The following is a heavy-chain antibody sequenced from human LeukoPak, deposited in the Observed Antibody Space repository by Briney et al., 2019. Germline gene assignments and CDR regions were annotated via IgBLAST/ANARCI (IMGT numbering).Heavy chain of an antibody. J-gene: IGHJ3*02. CDR2: ISGSGGST. CDR3: ARSIYASGSSYTFDI. Sequence: GGSLRLSCAASGFTFSSYAMSWVRQAPGKAPEWVSGISGSGGSTYSADSVKGRFITSRDNSKNTLYVQMNTLRAEDTAVNYCARSIYASGSSYTFDIWGQGTMVTVSS. V-gene: IGHV3-23*01. D-gene: IGHD3-10*01. CDR1: GFTFSSYA.